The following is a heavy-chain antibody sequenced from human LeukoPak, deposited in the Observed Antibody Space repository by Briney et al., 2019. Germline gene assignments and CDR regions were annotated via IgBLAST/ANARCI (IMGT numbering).Heavy chain of an antibody. J-gene: IGHJ4*02. CDR1: GFTFSSYA. CDR2: IRYDGSNK. Sequence: PGGSLRLSCAASGFTFSSYAMHWVRQAPGKGLEWVAFIRYDGSNKYYADSVKGRFTISRDNSKNTLYLQMNSLRAEDTAVYYCAKSGRTGIVGATTPFDYWGQGTLVTVSS. D-gene: IGHD1-26*01. V-gene: IGHV3-30*02. CDR3: AKSGRTGIVGATTPFDY.